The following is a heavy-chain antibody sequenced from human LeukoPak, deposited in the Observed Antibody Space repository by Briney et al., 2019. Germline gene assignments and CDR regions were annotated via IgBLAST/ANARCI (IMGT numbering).Heavy chain of an antibody. CDR1: GYTFTGYY. D-gene: IGHD5-24*01. V-gene: IGHV1-2*02. CDR3: ARDPTPMGDYYYYMDV. J-gene: IGHJ6*03. CDR2: INPDSGGT. Sequence: ASVKVSCRASGYTFTGYYMHWVRQAPGQGLEWVGWINPDSGGTNYAQKFQGRVTMTRDTSTSTVYMELSSLRSEDTAVYYCARDPTPMGDYYYYMDVWGKGTTVTISS.